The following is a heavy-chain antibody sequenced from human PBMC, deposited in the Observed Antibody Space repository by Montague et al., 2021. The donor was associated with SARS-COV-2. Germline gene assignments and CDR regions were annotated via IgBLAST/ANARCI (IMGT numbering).Heavy chain of an antibody. D-gene: IGHD4-11*01. J-gene: IGHJ4*02. CDR2: ISYGGIA. CDR1: GVSITSTNW. Sequence: SETLSLTCAVSGVSITSTNWWSLVRQPPGKGLEWIGEISYGGIATYNPSLKSRATISMDRSRNLFSLKQSSVTAADMAIYYCAGKVLTVPADYWGQGTLVTVS. V-gene: IGHV4-4*02. CDR3: AGKVLTVPADY.